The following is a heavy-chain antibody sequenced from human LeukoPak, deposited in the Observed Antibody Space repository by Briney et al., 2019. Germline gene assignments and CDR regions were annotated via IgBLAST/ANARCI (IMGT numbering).Heavy chain of an antibody. J-gene: IGHJ4*02. D-gene: IGHD3-10*01. V-gene: IGHV4-39*01. CDR3: ARRRVRGVIDY. Sequence: SETLSLTCTVSGGSISSSSYYWGWIRQPPGKGLEWIGSIYYSGSTYYNPSLKSRVTISVDTSKNQFSLKLSSVTAADTAVYYCARRRVRGVIDYWGQGTLVIVSS. CDR1: GGSISSSSYY. CDR2: IYYSGST.